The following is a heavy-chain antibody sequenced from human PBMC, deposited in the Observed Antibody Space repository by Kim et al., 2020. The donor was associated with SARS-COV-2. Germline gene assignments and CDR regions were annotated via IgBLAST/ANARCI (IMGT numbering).Heavy chain of an antibody. CDR1: GYTFTSYD. Sequence: ASVKVSCKASGYTFTSYDINWVRQATGQGLEWMGWMNPNSGNTGYAQKFQGRVTMTRNTSISTAYMALSSLRSEDTAGYYCARVRSARRLLDCYYMDVWGKGTTVTVSS. V-gene: IGHV1-8*01. D-gene: IGHD6-6*01. CDR3: ARVRSARRLLDCYYMDV. J-gene: IGHJ6*03. CDR2: MNPNSGNT.